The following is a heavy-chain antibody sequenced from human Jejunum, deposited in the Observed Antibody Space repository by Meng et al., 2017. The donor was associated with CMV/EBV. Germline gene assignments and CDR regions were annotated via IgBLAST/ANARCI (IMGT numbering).Heavy chain of an antibody. J-gene: IGHJ4*02. V-gene: IGHV4-39*01. CDR2: MYYSAST. CDR3: TTHPNSGSFSVFAS. CDR1: GGSISSNNYY. D-gene: IGHD1-26*01. Sequence: SGGSISSNNYYWGWIRQPPGKGLEWIGSMYYSASTHYNPSLKSRVTISVDTLKNQFSLKLSSVTATDTAVYYCTTHPNSGSFSVFASWGQGTLVTVSS.